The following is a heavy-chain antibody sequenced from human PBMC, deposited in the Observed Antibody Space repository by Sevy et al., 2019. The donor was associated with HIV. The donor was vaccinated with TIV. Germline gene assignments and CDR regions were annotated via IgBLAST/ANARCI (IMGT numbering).Heavy chain of an antibody. CDR1: GFTFSSYA. V-gene: IGHV3-23*01. Sequence: GGSLRLSCAASGFTFSSYAMNWVRQAPGKGLEWVSGISFSGGSTYYADSVKGRFTISRDNSKNTLYLQMNSLRAEDTAVYYCAKDPRYSSSSGSDYWGQGTLVTVSS. CDR3: AKDPRYSSSSGSDY. D-gene: IGHD6-6*01. CDR2: ISFSGGST. J-gene: IGHJ4*02.